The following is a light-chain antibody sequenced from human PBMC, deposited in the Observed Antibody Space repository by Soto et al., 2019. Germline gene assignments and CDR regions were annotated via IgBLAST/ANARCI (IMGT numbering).Light chain of an antibody. CDR3: QQRSNLPPIT. V-gene: IGKV3-11*01. Sequence: IVLTQSPSTLSLSPGERATLSCRASQSVSSYLAWYQQKPGQAPRLLIYDASNRATGIPARFSGSGSGTDFTLTISSLEPEDFAVYYCQQRSNLPPITFGQGTRLEIK. CDR1: QSVSSY. J-gene: IGKJ5*01. CDR2: DAS.